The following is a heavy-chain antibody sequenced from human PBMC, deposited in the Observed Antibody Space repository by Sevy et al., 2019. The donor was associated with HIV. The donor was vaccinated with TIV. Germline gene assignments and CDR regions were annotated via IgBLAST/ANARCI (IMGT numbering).Heavy chain of an antibody. CDR2: ISNDGTFT. CDR3: ARQYNSVGYFYDSFAI. V-gene: IGHV3-30-3*01. J-gene: IGHJ3*02. CDR1: GFSFNVFA. D-gene: IGHD3-22*01. Sequence: GGSLRLSCAASGFSFNVFAMHWVRQTPGKGLEWVALISNDGTFTYYADSVKGRFTISRDTSKKMLYLEMNSVRVEDAAIYYCARQYNSVGYFYDSFAIWGQGTMVIVSS.